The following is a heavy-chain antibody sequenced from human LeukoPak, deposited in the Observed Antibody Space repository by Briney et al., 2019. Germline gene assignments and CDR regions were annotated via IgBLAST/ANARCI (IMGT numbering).Heavy chain of an antibody. CDR2: INGDGSST. J-gene: IGHJ4*02. V-gene: IGHV3-74*01. D-gene: IGHD3-16*02. CDR3: ARHSRSHESALDY. Sequence: GGSLRLSCAASGFTFSSYWMHWVRQAPGKGLVWVSRINGDGSSTTYADSVRGRFTISRDNAKNTLYLQMSSLRAEDTAVYYCARHSRSHESALDYRGQGTLVTVSS. CDR1: GFTFSSYW.